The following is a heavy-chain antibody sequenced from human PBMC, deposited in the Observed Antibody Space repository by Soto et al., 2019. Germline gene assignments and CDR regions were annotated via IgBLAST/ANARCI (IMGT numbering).Heavy chain of an antibody. CDR3: ARDNGIAGSFDP. CDR2: ISISGTAI. V-gene: IGHV3-48*02. J-gene: IGHJ5*02. Sequence: SGGSLRLSCAASGFTFRSYSMNWVRQAPGKGLEWVSYISISGTAIYYADSVKGRFTISRDDAKNSLCLQMNSLRDEDTSVYYCARDNGIAGSFDPWGQGALVTVSS. D-gene: IGHD6-13*01. CDR1: GFTFRSYS.